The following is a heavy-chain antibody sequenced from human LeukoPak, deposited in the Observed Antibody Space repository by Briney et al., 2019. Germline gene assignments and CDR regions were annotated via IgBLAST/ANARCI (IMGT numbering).Heavy chain of an antibody. J-gene: IGHJ6*02. CDR1: EFPFWNYW. Sequence: GGSLRLSCAASEFPFWNYWMTWVRRAPGRGLEWVANANQGGSYKYYVDSVRGRFTISRDNAKNEVYLQMDSLRVEDSAVYYCARGEPHCSTSTCSRRRMDVWGQGTTVTVSS. V-gene: IGHV3-7*01. D-gene: IGHD2-2*01. CDR3: ARGEPHCSTSTCSRRRMDV. CDR2: ANQGGSYK.